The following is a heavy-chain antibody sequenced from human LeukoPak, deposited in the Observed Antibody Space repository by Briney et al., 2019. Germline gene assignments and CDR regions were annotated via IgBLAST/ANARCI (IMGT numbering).Heavy chain of an antibody. V-gene: IGHV3-7*03. Sequence: GGSLRLSCAASGFTLNSYWMSWVRQAPGKGLEWVANIKVDGSETNYVDSVKGRFTISRDNSKNTLYLQMNSLRAEDTAVYYCAKDETYYDILTGYSLFWGQGTLVTVSS. D-gene: IGHD3-9*01. CDR1: GFTLNSYW. CDR3: AKDETYYDILTGYSLF. CDR2: IKVDGSET. J-gene: IGHJ4*02.